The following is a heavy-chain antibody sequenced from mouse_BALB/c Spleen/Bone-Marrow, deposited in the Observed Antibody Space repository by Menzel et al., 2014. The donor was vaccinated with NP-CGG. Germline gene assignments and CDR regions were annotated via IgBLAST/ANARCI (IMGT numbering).Heavy chain of an antibody. Sequence: DVKLQESGAELGKPGASVKLSCTASGFNIKDTYMHWVKQRPEQGLEWIGRIDPANGNTKYDPKFQGKATITADTSSNTAYLQLSSLTSEDTAVYYCANYYYGSSLFAYWGQGTLVTVSA. J-gene: IGHJ3*01. CDR3: ANYYYGSSLFAY. D-gene: IGHD1-1*01. CDR2: IDPANGNT. V-gene: IGHV14-3*02. CDR1: GFNIKDTY.